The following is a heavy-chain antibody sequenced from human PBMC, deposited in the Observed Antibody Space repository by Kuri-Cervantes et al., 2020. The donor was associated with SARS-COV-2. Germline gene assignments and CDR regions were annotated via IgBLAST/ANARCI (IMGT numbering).Heavy chain of an antibody. CDR1: GFTFSSYS. J-gene: IGHJ4*02. CDR3: ARASGPVTTFDY. D-gene: IGHD4-17*01. V-gene: IGHV3-21*01. CDR2: ISSSSSYI. Sequence: ETLSLTCAASGFTFSSYSMNWVRQAPGKGLKWVSSISSSSSYIYYADSVKGRFTISRDNAKNSLYLQMNSLRAEDTAVYYCARASGPVTTFDYWGQGTLVTVSS.